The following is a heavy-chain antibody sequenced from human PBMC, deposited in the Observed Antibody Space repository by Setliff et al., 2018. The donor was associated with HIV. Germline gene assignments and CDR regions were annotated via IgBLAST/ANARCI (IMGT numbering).Heavy chain of an antibody. Sequence: ASVKVSCKASGYTFTSYYMHWVRQAPGQGLEWMGIINPSSGSTTYAQKFQGRVTMTRDTSTSTVYMELSSLRSEDTAVYYCARALPAGRLQKLSQKTMDVWGQGTSVTVSS. CDR2: INPSSGST. D-gene: IGHD2-21*01. CDR1: GYTFTSYY. V-gene: IGHV1-46*01. J-gene: IGHJ6*02. CDR3: ARALPAGRLQKLSQKTMDV.